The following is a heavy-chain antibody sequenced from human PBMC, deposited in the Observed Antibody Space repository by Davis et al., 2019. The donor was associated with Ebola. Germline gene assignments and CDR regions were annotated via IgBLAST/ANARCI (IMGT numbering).Heavy chain of an antibody. CDR1: GFTFSSYG. CDR3: VRGGSGTYYYDSSGDAFDI. CDR2: IWYDGSNK. D-gene: IGHD3-22*01. J-gene: IGHJ3*02. V-gene: IGHV3-30*19. Sequence: GESLKISCAASGFTFSSYGMHWVRQAPGKGLEWVAVIWYDGSNKYYADSVKGRFTISRDNSKNTLYLQMSSLRAEDTAVYYCVRGGSGTYYYDSSGDAFDIWGQGTMVTVSS.